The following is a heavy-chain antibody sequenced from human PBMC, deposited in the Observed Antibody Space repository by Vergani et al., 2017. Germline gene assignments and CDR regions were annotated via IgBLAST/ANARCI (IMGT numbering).Heavy chain of an antibody. CDR2: IYTSGST. D-gene: IGHD6-19*01. CDR1: GGSISSYY. V-gene: IGHV4-4*07. CDR3: ARLGKPWLPPAGYYYYDMDV. J-gene: IGHJ6*03. Sequence: QVQLQESGPGLVKPSETLSLTCTVSGGSISSYYWSWIRQPAGQGLEWIGRIYTSGSTNYNPSLKSRVTMSVATSKNQFSLKLSSVTAADTAVYYCARLGKPWLPPAGYYYYDMDVWGKGTTVTVSS.